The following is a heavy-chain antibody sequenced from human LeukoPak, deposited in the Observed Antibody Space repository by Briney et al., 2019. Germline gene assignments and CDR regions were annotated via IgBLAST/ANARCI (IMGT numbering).Heavy chain of an antibody. J-gene: IGHJ4*02. CDR3: ARGPTFDY. CDR1: GGFISSGTHY. CDR2: IFTSGRP. V-gene: IGHV4-61*02. Sequence: TSETLSLTCGVSGGFISSGTHYWTWIRQPVGKGLEWLGRIFTSGRPAYNSSLESRLTISIDKSKNQFYLKLTSVTAADTAVYYCARGPTFDYWGQGTLVTVSS.